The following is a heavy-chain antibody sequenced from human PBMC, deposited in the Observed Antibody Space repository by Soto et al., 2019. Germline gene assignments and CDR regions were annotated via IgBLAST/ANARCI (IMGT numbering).Heavy chain of an antibody. D-gene: IGHD4-4*01. V-gene: IGHV3-21*01. Sequence: GGSLRLSCAASGFTFSSYXMNXVRQAPGKGLEWVSSISSSSSYIYYADSVKGRFTISRDNAKNSLYLQMNSLRAEDTAVYYCARLTIQNTVTTRLGDLSTYYYYGMDVWGQGTTVTVSS. CDR1: GFTFSSYX. J-gene: IGHJ6*02. CDR2: ISSSSSYI. CDR3: ARLTIQNTVTTRLGDLSTYYYYGMDV.